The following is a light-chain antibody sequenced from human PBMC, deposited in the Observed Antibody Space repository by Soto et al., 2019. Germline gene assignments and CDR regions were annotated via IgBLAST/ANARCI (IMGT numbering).Light chain of an antibody. J-gene: IGKJ1*01. V-gene: IGKV1-12*01. Sequence: DIHMTQSPSSVSASFGDRVTITFRASQAIDSWLAWYQQKPGEAPKLLIFTGSLLHSGVPPRFSGSGSGTDFTLTISSLQPEDFAVYYCQQYNNWPPETFGQGSKVDI. CDR2: TGS. CDR3: QQYNNWPPET. CDR1: QAIDSW.